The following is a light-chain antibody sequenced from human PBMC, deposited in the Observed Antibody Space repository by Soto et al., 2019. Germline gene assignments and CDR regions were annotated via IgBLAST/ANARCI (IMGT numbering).Light chain of an antibody. CDR3: ETWDSNTHV. Sequence: QPVLTQSSSASASLGSSVKLTCTLSSGHSSYIIAWHQQQPGKAPRYLMKLEGSGSYIKGSGVPDRFSGSSSGADRYLTISNLQFEDEADYYCETWDSNTHVFGGGTKVTVL. V-gene: IGLV4-60*02. J-gene: IGLJ3*02. CDR1: SGHSSYI. CDR2: LEGSGSY.